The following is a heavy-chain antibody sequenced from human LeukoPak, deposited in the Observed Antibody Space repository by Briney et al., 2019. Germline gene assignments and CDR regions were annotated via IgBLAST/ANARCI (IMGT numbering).Heavy chain of an antibody. CDR3: ARGLGDGYRYFDY. Sequence: PSETLSLTCAVYGGSFSGYYWSWIRQPPGEGLEWIGGINHSGSTNYNPSLKSRVTISVDTSKNQFSLKLSSVTAADTAVYYCARGLGDGYRYFDYWGQGTLVTVSS. J-gene: IGHJ4*02. D-gene: IGHD5-24*01. V-gene: IGHV4-34*01. CDR2: INHSGST. CDR1: GGSFSGYY.